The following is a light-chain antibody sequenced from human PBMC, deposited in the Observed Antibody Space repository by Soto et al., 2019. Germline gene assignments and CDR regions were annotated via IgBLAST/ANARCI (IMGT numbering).Light chain of an antibody. V-gene: IGLV1-44*01. CDR1: SSNIGSNT. Sequence: QSALTQPPSASGTPGQRVTISCSGSSSNIGSNTVNWYQQLPGTAPKLLIYSNNQRPSGVPDRFSGSKSGTSASLAISGLQSEDEADYDCAAWDDSLNGFYVFGTGTKVTVL. CDR3: AAWDDSLNGFYV. CDR2: SNN. J-gene: IGLJ1*01.